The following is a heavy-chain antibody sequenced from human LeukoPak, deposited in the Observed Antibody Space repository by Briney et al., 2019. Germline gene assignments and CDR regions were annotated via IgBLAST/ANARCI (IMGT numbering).Heavy chain of an antibody. CDR1: GGSISSSSYF. Sequence: PSETLSLTCTASGGSISSSSYFWGWIRQPPGKGLEWIASIHYNGNTYYNPSLKSRVTISIDTSKNQFSLKLSSVTVADTAVYYCARPLASTTIYTWFDPWGQGSLVTVSS. CDR3: ARPLASTTIYTWFDP. CDR2: IHYNGNT. D-gene: IGHD2-2*01. V-gene: IGHV4-39*01. J-gene: IGHJ5*02.